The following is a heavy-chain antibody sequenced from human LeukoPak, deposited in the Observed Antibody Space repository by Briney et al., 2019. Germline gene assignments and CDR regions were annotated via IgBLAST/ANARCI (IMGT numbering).Heavy chain of an antibody. V-gene: IGHV3-23*01. Sequence: GGSLRLSCAASGFTFRNYAMSWVRQAAGKGLEWVSVISGSGGSTHSPASVKGRFHVSRDNSKSTLYLQMNSLRAEDTAVFYCAKSPDPSNPRPDGYFDPWGQGSLVTVSS. CDR3: AKSPDPSNPRPDGYFDP. CDR2: ISGSGGST. CDR1: GFTFRNYA. D-gene: IGHD6-25*01. J-gene: IGHJ5*02.